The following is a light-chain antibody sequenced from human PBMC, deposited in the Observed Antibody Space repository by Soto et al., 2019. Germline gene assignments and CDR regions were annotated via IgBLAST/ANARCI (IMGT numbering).Light chain of an antibody. Sequence: IEVTQSPSSLAASLGDRVSITCRASQTIGTYVNWYRQKSGAAPELLIYDASTLQGGVPSRFRGGASGTDFTLTISSLQLDDFATYYCQQSYNTPLTFGQGTKVDI. CDR2: DAS. V-gene: IGKV1-39*01. J-gene: IGKJ1*01. CDR3: QQSYNTPLT. CDR1: QTIGTY.